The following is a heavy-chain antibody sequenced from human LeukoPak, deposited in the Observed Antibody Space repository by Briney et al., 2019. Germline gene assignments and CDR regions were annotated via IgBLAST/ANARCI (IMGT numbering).Heavy chain of an antibody. CDR3: AGVKGSATSTIFGVALSAYYFDY. CDR1: GGSISSGDYY. D-gene: IGHD3-3*01. Sequence: SKTLSLTCTVSGGSISSGDYYWSWIRQPPGKGREWIGYIYYSGSTYYNPSLKSRVTISVDTSKNQFSLKLSSVTAADTAVYYCAGVKGSATSTIFGVALSAYYFDYWGQGTLVTVSS. J-gene: IGHJ4*02. CDR2: IYYSGST. V-gene: IGHV4-30-4*08.